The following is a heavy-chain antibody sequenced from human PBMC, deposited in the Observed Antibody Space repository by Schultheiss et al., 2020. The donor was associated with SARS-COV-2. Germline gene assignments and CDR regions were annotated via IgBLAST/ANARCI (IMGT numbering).Heavy chain of an antibody. CDR2: INHSGST. CDR1: GGSFSGYY. J-gene: IGHJ4*02. Sequence: SETLSLTCAVYGGSFSGYYWSWIHQPPGKGLEWIGEINHSGSTNYNPSLKSRVTISVDTSKNQFSLKLSSVTAADTAVYYCARGLHRPNRDIDYWGQGTLVTVSS. CDR3: ARGLHRPNRDIDY. D-gene: IGHD2-21*02. V-gene: IGHV4-34*01.